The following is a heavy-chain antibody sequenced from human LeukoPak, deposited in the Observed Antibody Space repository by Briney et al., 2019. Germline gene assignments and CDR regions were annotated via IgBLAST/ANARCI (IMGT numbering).Heavy chain of an antibody. CDR2: IRYDGSNK. V-gene: IGHV3-30*02. CDR3: AKGPPPPRWLQLRVDY. D-gene: IGHD5-24*01. Sequence: PGGSLRLSCAASGFTFSSYGMHWVRQAPGKGLEWVALIRYDGSNKYYADCVKGRFTISRDNSKNTLYLQMNSLRAEDTAVYYCAKGPPPPRWLQLRVDYWGQGTLVTVSS. J-gene: IGHJ4*02. CDR1: GFTFSSYG.